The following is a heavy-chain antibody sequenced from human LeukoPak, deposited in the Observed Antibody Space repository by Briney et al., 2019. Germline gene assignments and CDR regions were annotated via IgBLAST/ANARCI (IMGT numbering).Heavy chain of an antibody. CDR3: ARVLGQDYYYGMDV. J-gene: IGHJ6*02. CDR2: IIPIFGTA. V-gene: IGHV1-69*13. CDR1: GYTFTSYG. D-gene: IGHD3-16*01. Sequence: ASVKVSCKASGYTFTSYGISWVRQAPGQGLEWMGGIIPIFGTANYAQKFQGRVTITADESTSTAYMELSSLRSEDTAVYYCARVLGQDYYYGMDVWGQGTTVTVSS.